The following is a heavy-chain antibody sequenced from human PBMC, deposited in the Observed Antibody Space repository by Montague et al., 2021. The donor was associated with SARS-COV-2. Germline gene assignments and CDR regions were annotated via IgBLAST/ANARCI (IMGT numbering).Heavy chain of an antibody. J-gene: IGHJ4*02. V-gene: IGHV4-39*01. CDR2: IFHNGDS. CDR3: ARHVSNLRAAVDYFDY. D-gene: IGHD5/OR15-5a*01. Sequence: SETLSLTCLVSGGTISTDNLYRYWAWIRQPPGKGPEWIGSIFHNGDSYYNPSLNTRVTISIDTSRNHFSLSLTSVTAPNTAVYYCARHVSNLRAAVDYFDYWGQGTPVTVSS. CDR1: GGTISTDNLYRY.